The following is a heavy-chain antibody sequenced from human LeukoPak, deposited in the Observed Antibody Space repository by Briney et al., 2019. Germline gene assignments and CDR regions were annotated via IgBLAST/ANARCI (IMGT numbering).Heavy chain of an antibody. CDR2: IYYSGST. CDR1: GGSISSYY. CDR3: TRARTGVDV. Sequence: SETLSLTCTVSGGSISSYYWSWIRQPPGKGLEWIGYIYYSGSTNYNPSLKSRVTISVDTSKNQFSLKLSSVTAADTAVYYCTRARTGVDVWGQGTTVTVSS. D-gene: IGHD1-14*01. V-gene: IGHV4-59*01. J-gene: IGHJ6*02.